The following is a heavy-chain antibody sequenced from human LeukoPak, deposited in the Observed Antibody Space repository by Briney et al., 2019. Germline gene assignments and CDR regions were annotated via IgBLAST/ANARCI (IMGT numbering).Heavy chain of an antibody. V-gene: IGHV3-21*01. CDR3: ARDLAPKLHSSVWYGGYFDY. D-gene: IGHD6-19*01. CDR2: ISSSSSYI. J-gene: IGHJ4*02. Sequence: GGSLRLSCAASGFTFSSYSMNWVRQAPGKGLEWVSSISSSSSYIYYADSVKGRFTISRDNAKNSLYLQMNSLRAEGTAVYYCARDLAPKLHSSVWYGGYFDYWGQGTLVTVSS. CDR1: GFTFSSYS.